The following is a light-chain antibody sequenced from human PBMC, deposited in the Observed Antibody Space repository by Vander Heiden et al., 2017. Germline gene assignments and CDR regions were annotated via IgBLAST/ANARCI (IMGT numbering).Light chain of an antibody. CDR3: QSYDSSLSGAVV. Sequence: QSVLTQPPSVSGAPGQRVTIYCTGGSSNIGAGYDVHWYQQLPGTAPKLLIYGNSNRPSGVPDRFSGSKSGTSAALAITGLQAEDEADYYCQSYDSSLSGAVVFGGGTKLTVL. J-gene: IGLJ2*01. V-gene: IGLV1-40*01. CDR1: SSNIGAGYD. CDR2: GNS.